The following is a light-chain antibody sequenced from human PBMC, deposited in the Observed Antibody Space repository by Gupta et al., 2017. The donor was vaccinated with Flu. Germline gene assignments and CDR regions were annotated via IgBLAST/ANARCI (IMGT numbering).Light chain of an antibody. CDR2: EDS. CDR1: RSDIGGYTL. Sequence: QSALTQPASVSGSPGQSITIPCPGTRSDIGGYTLVSWYQQHPGKAPKVMIYEDSKRPSGASNRFSGSKSGNTASLTIAGLQAEDEGDYYCCSYAGDNTYVFGSGTKVTVL. J-gene: IGLJ1*01. CDR3: CSYAGDNTYV. V-gene: IGLV2-23*01.